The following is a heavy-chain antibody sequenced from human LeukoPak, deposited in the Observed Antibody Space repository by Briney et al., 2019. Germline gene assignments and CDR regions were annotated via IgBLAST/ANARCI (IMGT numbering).Heavy chain of an antibody. D-gene: IGHD2-15*01. CDR3: ARQSREICSDGSCHSFDY. CDR1: GGSISSSSYY. Sequence: SETLSLTCTISGGSISSSSYYWAWIRQPPGKGLEWIGSIYYSGTTNDNPSLKSRVTISVDTSKNQFSLKLRSVTAADTAVYYCARQSREICSDGSCHSFDYWGQGTLVTVSS. CDR2: IYYSGTT. V-gene: IGHV4-39*01. J-gene: IGHJ4*02.